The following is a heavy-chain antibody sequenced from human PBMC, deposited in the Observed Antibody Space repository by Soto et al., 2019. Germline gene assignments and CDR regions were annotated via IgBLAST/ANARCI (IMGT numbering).Heavy chain of an antibody. CDR3: AKALLPLYCSGGSCYRDDAFDI. Sequence: PGGSLRLSCAASGFTFSSYAMSWVRQAPGKGLEWVSAISGSGGSTYYADSVKGRFTISRDNSKNTLYLQMNSLRAEDTAVYYCAKALLPLYCSGGSCYRDDAFDIWGQGTMVTVS. CDR1: GFTFSSYA. D-gene: IGHD2-15*01. J-gene: IGHJ3*02. CDR2: ISGSGGST. V-gene: IGHV3-23*01.